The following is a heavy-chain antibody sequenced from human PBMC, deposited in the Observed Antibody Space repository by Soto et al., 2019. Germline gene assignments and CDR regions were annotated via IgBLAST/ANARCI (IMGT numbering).Heavy chain of an antibody. D-gene: IGHD3-3*01. J-gene: IGHJ6*03. V-gene: IGHV4-39*07. CDR1: GGSISSSSYH. CDR2: IYYSGST. Sequence: PSETLSLTCTVSGGSISSSSYHWGWIRQPPGKGLEWIGSIYYSGSTNYNPSLKSRVTISVDTSKNQFSLKLSSVTAADTAVYYCARATQATGDFWRDYYYYYMDVWGKGTTVTVSS. CDR3: ARATQATGDFWRDYYYYYMDV.